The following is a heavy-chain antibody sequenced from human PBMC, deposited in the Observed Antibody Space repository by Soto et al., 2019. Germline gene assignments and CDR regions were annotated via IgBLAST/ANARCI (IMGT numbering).Heavy chain of an antibody. D-gene: IGHD5-12*01. CDR2: ITQSGHAT. CDR1: GFTFSDYY. V-gene: IGHV3-11*04. Sequence: QVQLVESGGALVKPGGSLRLSCAASGFTFSDYYMSCITQSGHATQYADSVRGRFTISRDNNKNSLYLQMNSLRVEDTGVYYCARAIRGYGAYGGYLGQGALVTVSS. J-gene: IGHJ4*02. CDR3: ARAIRGYGAYGGY.